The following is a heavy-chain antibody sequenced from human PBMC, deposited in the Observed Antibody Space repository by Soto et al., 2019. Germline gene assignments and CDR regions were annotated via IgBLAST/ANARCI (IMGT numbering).Heavy chain of an antibody. V-gene: IGHV4-39*01. CDR3: ARLYYGSGSYYKYYYYGMDV. CDR1: GGSISSSSYY. D-gene: IGHD3-10*01. CDR2: IYYSGST. J-gene: IGHJ6*02. Sequence: PSETLSLTCTVSGGSISSSSYYWGWIRQPPGKGLEWIGSIYYSGSTYYNPSLKSRVTISVDTSKNQFSLKLSSVTAADTAVYYCARLYYGSGSYYKYYYYGMDVWGQGTTVTVSS.